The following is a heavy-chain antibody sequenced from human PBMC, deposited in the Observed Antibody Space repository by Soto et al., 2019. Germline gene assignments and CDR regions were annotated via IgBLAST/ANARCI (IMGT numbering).Heavy chain of an antibody. CDR1: GYTFTSYD. Sequence: GASVKVSCKASGYTFTSYDINWVRQATGQGLEWMGWMNPNSGNAGYAQKFQGRVTMTRNTSISTAYMELSSLRSEDTAVYFCAIGVLYCSGGSCRGKYFQHWGQGTLVTVSS. J-gene: IGHJ1*01. V-gene: IGHV1-8*01. D-gene: IGHD2-15*01. CDR3: AIGVLYCSGGSCRGKYFQH. CDR2: MNPNSGNA.